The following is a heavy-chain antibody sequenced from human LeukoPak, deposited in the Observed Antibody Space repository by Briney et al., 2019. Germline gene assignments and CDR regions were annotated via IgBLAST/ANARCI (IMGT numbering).Heavy chain of an antibody. CDR1: GDSINTKSYY. Sequence: PPETLSLTCTVSGDSINTKSYYWGWIRQPPGKGLEWIGSIYYSGNTYYNPSLKSRVTLSIDTSKNQFSLRLSSVTAADTAVYYCARHSYGTFDYWGQGTLVTVSS. CDR3: ARHSYGTFDY. D-gene: IGHD5-18*01. J-gene: IGHJ4*02. CDR2: IYYSGNT. V-gene: IGHV4-39*01.